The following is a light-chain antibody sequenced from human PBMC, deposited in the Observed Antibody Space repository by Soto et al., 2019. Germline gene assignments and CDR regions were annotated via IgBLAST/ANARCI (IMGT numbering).Light chain of an antibody. CDR1: QNISNTF. Sequence: EIVLTQSPVTLSLSPVERSTLSLIASQNISNTFLAWYQQRPGQAPRLLIYGASGRAAGIPDRFSGSGSGTDFTLSISRLEPEDFAVYYCQQYGVSPTFGGGTKVDIK. V-gene: IGKV3-20*01. J-gene: IGKJ4*01. CDR3: QQYGVSPT. CDR2: GAS.